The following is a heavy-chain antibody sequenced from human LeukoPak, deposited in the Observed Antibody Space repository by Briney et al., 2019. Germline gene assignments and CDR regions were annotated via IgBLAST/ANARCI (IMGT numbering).Heavy chain of an antibody. CDR2: IYYSGST. Sequence: SETLPLTCTVSGGSISPYYWSWVRQPPGKGLEWIGNIYYSGSTDSNPSLKSRVTFSVDTSKNQFSLKLSSVTAADTAVYYCARENNDYGGKKAFDYWGQGSLATVSS. CDR1: GGSISPYY. V-gene: IGHV4-59*12. D-gene: IGHD4-23*01. J-gene: IGHJ4*02. CDR3: ARENNDYGGKKAFDY.